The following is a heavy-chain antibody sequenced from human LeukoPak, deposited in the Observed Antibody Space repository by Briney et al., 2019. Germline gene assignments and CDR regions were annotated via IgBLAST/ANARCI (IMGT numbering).Heavy chain of an antibody. CDR1: GGSISNYY. V-gene: IGHV4-59*01. CDR3: ARGLTYYS. D-gene: IGHD3-10*01. CDR2: IYYSGST. Sequence: SETLSLTCTVSGGSISNYYWSWIRQPPGKELEWIGYIYYSGSTNYNPSLKSRVTISVDTSKNQFSLNLSSVIAADTAVYYCARGLTYYSWGQGTLVTVSS. J-gene: IGHJ4*02.